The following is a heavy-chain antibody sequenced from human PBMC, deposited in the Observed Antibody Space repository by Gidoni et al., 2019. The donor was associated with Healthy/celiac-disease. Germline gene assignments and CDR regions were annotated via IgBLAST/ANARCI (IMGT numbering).Heavy chain of an antibody. CDR1: GYPFTGYY. CDR3: ARVKRRLGVADYYGMDV. CDR2: INPNSGGT. V-gene: IGHV1-2*04. D-gene: IGHD3-3*01. Sequence: QVQLVQSGAEVKKPGASVKVSCKASGYPFTGYYMHWVRQAPGQGLEWMGWINPNSGGTNYAQKFQGWVTMTRDTSISTAYMELSRLRSDDTAVYYCARVKRRLGVADYYGMDVWGQGTTVTVSS. J-gene: IGHJ6*02.